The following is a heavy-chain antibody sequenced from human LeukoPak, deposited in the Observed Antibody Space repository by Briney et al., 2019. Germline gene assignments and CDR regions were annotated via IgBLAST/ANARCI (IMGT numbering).Heavy chain of an antibody. CDR1: GGSISSGDYY. J-gene: IGHJ2*01. CDR3: ARGTVITDWYFDL. Sequence: SETLSLTCTVSGGSISSGDYYWSWIRQPPGKGLEWIGYIYYSGSTYYNPSLKSRVAISVDTSKNQFSLKLSSVTAADTAVYYCARGTVITDWYFDLWGRGTLVTVSS. D-gene: IGHD1-1*01. V-gene: IGHV4-30-4*08. CDR2: IYYSGST.